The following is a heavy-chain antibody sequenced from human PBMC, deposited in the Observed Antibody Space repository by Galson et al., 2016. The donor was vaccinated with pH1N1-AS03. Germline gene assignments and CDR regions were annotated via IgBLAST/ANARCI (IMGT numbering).Heavy chain of an antibody. CDR2: SGTAGDT. CDR3: ARGKEGYFYGMDV. CDR1: GFTFSSHD. J-gene: IGHJ6*02. V-gene: IGHV3-13*01. Sequence: LRLSCAGAGFTFSSHDMYWVRQPPGKGLEWVSASGTAGDTHYAGSVKGRFTISRENAKNSLYLQMNSLRAGDTAVYYCARGKEGYFYGMDVWGQGTTVTVSS. D-gene: IGHD3-10*01.